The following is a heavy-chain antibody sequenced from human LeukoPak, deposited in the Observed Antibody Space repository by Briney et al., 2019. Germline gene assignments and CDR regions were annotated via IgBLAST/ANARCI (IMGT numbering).Heavy chain of an antibody. V-gene: IGHV3-30*02. CDR2: IRYDGSNK. CDR3: AKVGPFSGGAYYFDY. CDR1: GFTFSSYG. J-gene: IGHJ4*02. D-gene: IGHD1-26*01. Sequence: GGSLRLSCAASGFTFSSYGMHWVRQAPGKGLEWVAFIRYDGSNKYYADFVKGRFTISRDNSKNTLYLQMNSLRAEDTAVYYCAKVGPFSGGAYYFDYWGQGTLVTVSS.